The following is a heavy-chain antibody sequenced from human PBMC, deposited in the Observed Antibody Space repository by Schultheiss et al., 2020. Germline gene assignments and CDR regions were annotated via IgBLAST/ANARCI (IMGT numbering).Heavy chain of an antibody. CDR1: GFTFSSYA. CDR3: ANHGGDSSGYQHFDY. Sequence: GESLKISCSASGFTFSSYAMHWVRQAPGKGLEYVSAISSNGGSTYYADSVKGRFTISRDNSKNTLYLQMSSLRAEDTAVYYCANHGGDSSGYQHFDYWGQGTLVTVSS. V-gene: IGHV3-64D*06. D-gene: IGHD3-22*01. CDR2: ISSNGGST. J-gene: IGHJ4*02.